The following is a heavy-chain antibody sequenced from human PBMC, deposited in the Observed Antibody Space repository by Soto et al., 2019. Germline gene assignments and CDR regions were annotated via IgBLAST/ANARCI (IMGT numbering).Heavy chain of an antibody. Sequence: SETLSLTCTASGGSMSGHYWSWIRQPPGKGLEYIGYIYYSGNTNYNPSLKSRVTISVDTSKNQFSLKLSSVTSADTAVYFCARGGWYIDYWGQGTLVTVSS. D-gene: IGHD6-19*01. CDR3: ARGGWYIDY. CDR1: GGSMSGHY. CDR2: IYYSGNT. J-gene: IGHJ4*02. V-gene: IGHV4-59*11.